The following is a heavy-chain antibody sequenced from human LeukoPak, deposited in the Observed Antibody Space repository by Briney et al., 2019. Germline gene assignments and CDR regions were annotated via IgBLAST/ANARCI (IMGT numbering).Heavy chain of an antibody. D-gene: IGHD3-22*01. CDR2: ISSSSSTI. J-gene: IGHJ3*02. CDR1: GFTFSSYS. Sequence: PGGSLRLSCAASGFTFSSYSMNWVRQAPGKGLEWVSYISSSSSTIYYADSVKGRFTISRDNAKNSLYLQMNSLRAEDTAVYYCARVGNYDSSGYYMDAFDIWGQGTMVTVSS. V-gene: IGHV3-48*01. CDR3: ARVGNYDSSGYYMDAFDI.